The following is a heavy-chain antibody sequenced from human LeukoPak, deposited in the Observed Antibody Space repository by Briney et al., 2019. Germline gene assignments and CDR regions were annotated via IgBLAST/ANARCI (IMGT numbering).Heavy chain of an antibody. CDR2: MNPNSGNT. CDR3: ARSPRARADRPSYYYMDV. V-gene: IGHV1-8*01. Sequence: GASVKVSYKASGYTFTSYDINWVRQATGQGLEWMGWMNPNSGNTGYAQKFQGRVTMTRNTSISTAYMELISLRSEDTAVYYCARSPRARADRPSYYYMDVWGKGTTVTVSS. J-gene: IGHJ6*03. CDR1: GYTFTSYD. D-gene: IGHD6-6*01.